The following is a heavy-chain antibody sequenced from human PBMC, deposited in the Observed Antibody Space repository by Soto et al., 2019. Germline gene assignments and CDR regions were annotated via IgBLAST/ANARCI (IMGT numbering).Heavy chain of an antibody. CDR3: AKRPLSIITFDY. V-gene: IGHV3-15*07. CDR1: SFTFSIAG. J-gene: IGHJ4*02. D-gene: IGHD3-22*01. CDR2: IKSKTDGGTT. Sequence: PGGCPRLSCAASSFTFSIAGINWVRQAPGKGLEWVGRIKSKTDGGTTDFAAPVKGRFAISRDNSKNMLYMQMNSLRAEDTAVYYCAKRPLSIITFDYWGLGTLVTVSS.